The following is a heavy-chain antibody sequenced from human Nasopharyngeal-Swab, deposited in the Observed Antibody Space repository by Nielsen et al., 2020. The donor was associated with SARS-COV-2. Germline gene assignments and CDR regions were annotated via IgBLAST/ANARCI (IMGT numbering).Heavy chain of an antibody. V-gene: IGHV1-3*04. Sequence: WVGQAPGKGLEWMGWINTANGDTRYSQKFQDRVTISTDTSAISTDTSATTAYMELSSLGSEDTAVYFCERDEDVWGQGTTVTVSS. CDR3: ERDEDV. CDR2: INTANGDT. J-gene: IGHJ6*02.